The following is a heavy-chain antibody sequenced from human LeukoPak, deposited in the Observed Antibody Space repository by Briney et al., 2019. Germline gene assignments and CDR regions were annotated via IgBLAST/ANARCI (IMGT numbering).Heavy chain of an antibody. Sequence: GGSLRLSCAASGFTFSSYAMNWVRQAPGKGLEWVSAIGGSAGGTYHADSVKGRFTISRDNSKNTLYLQMSSLGAEDTAVYYCVKGPAYYDFWSGYLSWGQGTLVTVSS. CDR2: IGGSAGGT. J-gene: IGHJ4*02. V-gene: IGHV3-23*01. CDR1: GFTFSSYA. CDR3: VKGPAYYDFWSGYLS. D-gene: IGHD3-3*01.